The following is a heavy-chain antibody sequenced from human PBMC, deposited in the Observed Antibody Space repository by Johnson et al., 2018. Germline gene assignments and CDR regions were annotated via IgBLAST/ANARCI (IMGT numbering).Heavy chain of an antibody. D-gene: IGHD5-18*01. V-gene: IGHV3-9*01. J-gene: IGHJ3*02. Sequence: VQLVQSGGGLVQPGRSLRLSCAASGFTFDDYAMHWVRQAPGKGLEWVSGISWNRGSIGYADSVKGRFTISRANAKNSLYLQMNSLIAEDTALYYCAKNRGYSYGNDAFDIWGQGTMVTVSS. CDR3: AKNRGYSYGNDAFDI. CDR1: GFTFDDYA. CDR2: ISWNRGSI.